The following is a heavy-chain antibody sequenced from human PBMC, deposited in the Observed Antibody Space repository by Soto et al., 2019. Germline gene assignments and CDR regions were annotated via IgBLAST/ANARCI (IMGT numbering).Heavy chain of an antibody. Sequence: ASVKVSCKASGYTFTGYFIHWVRQAPGQGLEWMGYINPNSGATKYAPRFQGRVTMTRDTSIRTAYMDLNNLRSDDTAVYYCARGGGTILAPLTWGPGTLVTVSS. V-gene: IGHV1-2*02. J-gene: IGHJ5*02. CDR2: INPNSGAT. D-gene: IGHD3-3*01. CDR3: ARGGGTILAPLT. CDR1: GYTFTGYF.